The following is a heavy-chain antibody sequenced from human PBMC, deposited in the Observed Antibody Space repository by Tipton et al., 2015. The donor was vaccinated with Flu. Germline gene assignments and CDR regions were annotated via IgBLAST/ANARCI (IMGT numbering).Heavy chain of an antibody. Sequence: SLRLSCSVSGYSIRSAYYWGWVRQAPGKGLEWVASVGGGGGPKYFADSVKGRFTISRDFSKNTLYLQMNSLRAEDTAVYYCAKVIPELVAGLDSWGQGTLVTVSS. J-gene: IGHJ4*02. D-gene: IGHD6-19*01. CDR3: AKVIPELVAGLDS. V-gene: IGHV3-23*01. CDR1: GYSIRSAYY. CDR2: VGGGGGPK.